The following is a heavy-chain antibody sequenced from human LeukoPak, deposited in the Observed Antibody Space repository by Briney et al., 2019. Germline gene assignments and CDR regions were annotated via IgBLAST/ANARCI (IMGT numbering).Heavy chain of an antibody. CDR2: ISWNSGNI. D-gene: IGHD3-3*01. V-gene: IGHV3-9*01. CDR3: AKAKGYDFWSGWFDY. J-gene: IGHJ4*02. CDR1: GFTFDDYA. Sequence: GGSLRLSCAASGFTFDDYAMHWVRQAPGKGLEWVSGISWNSGNIGYADSVKGRFTISRGNAKNSLYLQMNSLRVEDTALYYCAKAKGYDFWSGWFDYWGQGTLVTVSS.